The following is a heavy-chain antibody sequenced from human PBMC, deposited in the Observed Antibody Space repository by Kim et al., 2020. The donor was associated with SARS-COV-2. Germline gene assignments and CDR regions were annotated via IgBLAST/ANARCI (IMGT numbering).Heavy chain of an antibody. V-gene: IGHV1-8*01. Sequence: ASVKVSCKASGYTFTSYDINWVRQATGQGLEWMGWMNPNSGNTGYAQKFQGRVTMTRNTSISTAYMELSSLRSEDTAVYYCARGSRGGKKTGSNGMDVWGQGTTVTVSS. CDR1: GYTFTSYD. CDR3: ARGSRGGKKTGSNGMDV. CDR2: MNPNSGNT. J-gene: IGHJ6*02. D-gene: IGHD3-10*01.